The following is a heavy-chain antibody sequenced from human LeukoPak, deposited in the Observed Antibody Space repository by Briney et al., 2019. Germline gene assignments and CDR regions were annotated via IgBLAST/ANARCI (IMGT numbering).Heavy chain of an antibody. J-gene: IGHJ6*02. CDR1: GGSFSGYY. V-gene: IGHV4-34*01. CDR2: INHSGST. D-gene: IGHD6-13*01. CDR3: ARGKEDSSSWHSLEPHYYYYGMDV. Sequence: PSETLSLTCAVYGGSFSGYYWSWIRQPPGKGLEWIGEINHSGSTNYNPSLKSRVTISVDTSKNQFSLKLSSVTAADTAVYYCARGKEDSSSWHSLEPHYYYYGMDVWGQGTTVTVSS.